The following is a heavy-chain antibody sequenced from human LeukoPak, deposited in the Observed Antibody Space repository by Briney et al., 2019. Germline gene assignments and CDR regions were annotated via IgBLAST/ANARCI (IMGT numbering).Heavy chain of an antibody. CDR3: ESRSAENSGYFDD. D-gene: IGHD1-26*01. V-gene: IGHV3-23*01. CDR1: GFTFSTYG. CDR2: ISGSGGST. Sequence: AGGSLRLSCVPSGFTFSTYGMGWVRHPPRKGLEWDSAISGSGGSTYYAECVTGRFTISRDNSKNTLYLQMNSLRAEDTAVYYCESRSAENSGYFDDWGQGTLVTVSS. J-gene: IGHJ4*02.